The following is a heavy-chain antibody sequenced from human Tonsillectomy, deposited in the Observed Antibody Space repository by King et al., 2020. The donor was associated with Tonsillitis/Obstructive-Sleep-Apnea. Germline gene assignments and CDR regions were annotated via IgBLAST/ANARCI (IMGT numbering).Heavy chain of an antibody. Sequence: QLQESGPGLVRPSETLSLTCTVSGASISSTGFYWGWVRPPPGKGLEGVATIFYTGTTYYNAALKSRVTISIDTSKSQFSLKLGSVTAADTAVYYCARLLSTGSFYGFDCWGQGTLVTVSS. CDR2: IFYTGTT. CDR3: ARLLSTGSFYGFDC. V-gene: IGHV4-39*01. CDR1: GASISSTGFY. J-gene: IGHJ4*02. D-gene: IGHD1-26*01.